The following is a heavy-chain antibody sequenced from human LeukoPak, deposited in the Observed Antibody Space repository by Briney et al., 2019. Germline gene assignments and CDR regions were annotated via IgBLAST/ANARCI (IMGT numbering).Heavy chain of an antibody. J-gene: IGHJ3*02. CDR3: ARGGDIVVVGAAYNAFDI. CDR2: INPNSGGT. V-gene: IGHV1-2*02. CDR1: GYTFTGYY. D-gene: IGHD2-15*01. Sequence: ASVKVSCKASGYTFTGYYMHWVRQAPGQGLEWMGWINPNSGGTNYAQKFQGRVTMTRDTSISTAYMELSRLRSDDTAVYYCARGGDIVVVGAAYNAFDIWGQGTMVTVSS.